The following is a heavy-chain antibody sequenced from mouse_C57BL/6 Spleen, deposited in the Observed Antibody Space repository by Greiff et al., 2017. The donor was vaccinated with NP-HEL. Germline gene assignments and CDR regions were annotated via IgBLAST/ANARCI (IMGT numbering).Heavy chain of an antibody. CDR3: ARWGYSDYAMDY. CDR1: GYTFTSYW. Sequence: VQLQQPGTELVKPGASVKLSCKASGYTFTSYWMHWVKQRPGQGLEWIGNINPSNGGTNYNEKFKSKATLTVDKSSSTAYMQLSSLTSKDSAVYYCARWGYSDYAMDYWGQGTSVTVSS. CDR2: INPSNGGT. J-gene: IGHJ4*01. D-gene: IGHD2-12*01. V-gene: IGHV1-53*01.